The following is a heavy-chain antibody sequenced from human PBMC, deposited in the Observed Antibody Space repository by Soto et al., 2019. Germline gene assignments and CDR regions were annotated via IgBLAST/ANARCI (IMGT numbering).Heavy chain of an antibody. V-gene: IGHV3-9*01. J-gene: IGHJ4*02. CDR1: GFTFESYA. Sequence: EVQLVESGGGSVQPGRSLRLSCVASGFTFESYAMHWVRQVPGKGLEWVSGISWNSGSIGYEDSVKGRFTISRDNAQKSLYLEMNSLRVEDTAFXXCVKXXHEQWLVSHFEYWGQGALVTVSS. D-gene: IGHD6-19*01. CDR2: ISWNSGSI. CDR3: VKXXHEQWLVSHFEY.